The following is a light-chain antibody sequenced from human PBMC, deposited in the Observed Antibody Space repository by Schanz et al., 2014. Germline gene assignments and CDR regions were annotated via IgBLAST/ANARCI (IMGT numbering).Light chain of an antibody. CDR2: DVN. CDR3: SSYTSISTLNYV. Sequence: QSALTQPASVSGSPGQSITLSCTGTSSDVGGYNYVSWYQHHPGKAPKLMIYDVNNRPSGVSNRFSGSKSGNTASLTISGLQAEDEADYYCSSYTSISTLNYVFGSGTKVTVL. J-gene: IGLJ1*01. CDR1: SSDVGGYNY. V-gene: IGLV2-14*03.